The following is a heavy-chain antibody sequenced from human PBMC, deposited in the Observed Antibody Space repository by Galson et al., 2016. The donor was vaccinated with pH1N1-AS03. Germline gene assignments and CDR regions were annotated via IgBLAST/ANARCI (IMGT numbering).Heavy chain of an antibody. CDR3: ARERWQGHDPCYYGMDV. CDR2: IHENGRP. J-gene: IGHJ6*02. Sequence: ETLSLTCTVPGASLSGYNWSWVRQSPGKGMEWIGFIHENGRPDYNPFLTSRLSMSRDTFKNQFSLTLNSVTTADTAVYYCARERWQGHDPCYYGMDVWGRGTTVTVSS. CDR1: GASLSGYN. V-gene: IGHV4-59*01. D-gene: IGHD4-23*01.